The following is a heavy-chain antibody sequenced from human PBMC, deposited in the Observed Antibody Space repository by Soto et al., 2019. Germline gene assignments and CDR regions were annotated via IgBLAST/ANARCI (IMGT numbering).Heavy chain of an antibody. Sequence: SETLSLTCTVSGGSISSNYWTWIRQPPGKGLEWIGYVYNSGSTNYNPSLKSRVTISEDTSKSQFSLKVNSMTAADTAVYYCARYRREAVAGYTLGNWGQGILVTVSS. CDR1: GGSISSNY. CDR2: VYNSGST. D-gene: IGHD6-13*01. J-gene: IGHJ4*02. V-gene: IGHV4-59*01. CDR3: ARYRREAVAGYTLGN.